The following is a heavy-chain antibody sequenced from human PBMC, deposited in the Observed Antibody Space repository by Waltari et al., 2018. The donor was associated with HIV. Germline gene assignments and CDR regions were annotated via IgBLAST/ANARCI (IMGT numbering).Heavy chain of an antibody. CDR1: GYTLTSYA. J-gene: IGHJ6*02. Sequence: QVQLVQSGAEVKKPGASVKVSCTPSGYTLTSYAIHWGRKAPGQRLEWMGWINAGNDNTKYSQKFHGRGTITRDTSANTAYMELSSLRSEDTAVYYCARWFSSSWYYYGMDVWGQGTTVTVSS. D-gene: IGHD6-13*01. CDR3: ARWFSSSWYYYGMDV. V-gene: IGHV1-3*01. CDR2: INAGNDNT.